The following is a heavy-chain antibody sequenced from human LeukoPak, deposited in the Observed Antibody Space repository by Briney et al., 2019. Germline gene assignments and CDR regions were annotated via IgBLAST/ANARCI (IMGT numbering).Heavy chain of an antibody. Sequence: KPGGSLRLSCAASGFTFSSYSMNWVRQAPGKGLEWVSSISSSSSYIYHADSVKGRFTISRDNAKNSLYLQMNSLRAEDTAVYYCARGDYYDSSGYYNYWGQGTLVTVSS. CDR2: ISSSSSYI. V-gene: IGHV3-21*01. CDR1: GFTFSSYS. D-gene: IGHD3-22*01. CDR3: ARGDYYDSSGYYNY. J-gene: IGHJ4*02.